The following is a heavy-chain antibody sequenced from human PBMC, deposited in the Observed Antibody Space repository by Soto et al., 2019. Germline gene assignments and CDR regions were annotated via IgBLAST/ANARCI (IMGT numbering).Heavy chain of an antibody. Sequence: GGSLRLSCAASGFTFSSYAMSWVRQAPGKGLEWVSAISGSGGSTYYADSVKGRFTISRDNSKNTLYLQMNSLRAEDTAVYYCAKTNRVTTVDGARNAFDIWGQGTMVTVSS. V-gene: IGHV3-23*01. CDR3: AKTNRVTTVDGARNAFDI. D-gene: IGHD4-17*01. CDR2: ISGSGGST. CDR1: GFTFSSYA. J-gene: IGHJ3*02.